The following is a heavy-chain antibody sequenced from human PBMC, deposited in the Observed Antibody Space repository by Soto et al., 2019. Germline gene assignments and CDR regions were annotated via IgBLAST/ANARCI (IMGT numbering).Heavy chain of an antibody. CDR1: GGTFTSYA. CDR2: IIPIFGTA. D-gene: IGHD3-3*01. V-gene: IGHV1-69*13. CDR3: ARGITISGVVTTNHDYGREV. Sequence: SVQVSCKASGGTFTSYAISWVRQAPGQGLEWMGGIIPIFGTANYAQKFQGRVTITADESTSTAYMELSSLRSEDTAWYYCARGITISGVVTTNHDYGREVCG. J-gene: IGHJ6*02.